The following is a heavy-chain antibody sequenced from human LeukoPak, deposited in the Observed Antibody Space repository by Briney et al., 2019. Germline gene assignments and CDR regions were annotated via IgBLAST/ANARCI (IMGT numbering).Heavy chain of an antibody. CDR1: GGSVSSSSYY. CDR2: IYYSGNS. V-gene: IGHV4-39*07. D-gene: IGHD3-10*01. Sequence: SETLSLTCTVSGGSVSSSSYYWGWIRQPPGRGLEWIGSIYYSGNSYYNPSLKSRVTISVDTSKNHFSLKLSSVTAADTAVFYCARVRLLSGVSGXYSLNYFD. J-gene: IGHJ4*01. CDR3: ARVRLLSGVSGXYSLNYFD.